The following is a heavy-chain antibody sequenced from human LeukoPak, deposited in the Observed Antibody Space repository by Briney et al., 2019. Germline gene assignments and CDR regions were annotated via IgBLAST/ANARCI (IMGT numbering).Heavy chain of an antibody. Sequence: ASVKVSCKASGYTFTAYYIHWVRQTPGQGLQWMGWITPKSGDPYYAQRFQGRVTMTRDTSISTAYMELSGLRSDDTAVYFCARSTVISPDSWGQGTLVTVSS. CDR2: ITPKSGDP. CDR3: ARSTVISPDS. CDR1: GYTFTAYY. V-gene: IGHV1-2*02. J-gene: IGHJ4*02. D-gene: IGHD4-17*01.